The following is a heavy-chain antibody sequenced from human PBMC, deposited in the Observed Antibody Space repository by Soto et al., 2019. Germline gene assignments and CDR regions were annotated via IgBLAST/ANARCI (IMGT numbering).Heavy chain of an antibody. V-gene: IGHV3-23*01. CDR2: ISASGGST. J-gene: IGHJ4*02. CDR1: GFTFDSFA. CDR3: ARGAVMPDS. D-gene: IGHD3-16*01. Sequence: PEGSLRLSCAASGFTFDSFAMTWVRQAPGKGLEWVSAISASGGSTFYADSVKGRFTISRDGSKNTLYLQMNSLRAEDTAVYYCARGAVMPDSWGQGTLVTVSS.